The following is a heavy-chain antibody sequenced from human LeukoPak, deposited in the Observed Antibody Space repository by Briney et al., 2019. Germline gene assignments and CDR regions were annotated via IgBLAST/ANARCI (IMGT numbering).Heavy chain of an antibody. D-gene: IGHD3-10*01. J-gene: IGHJ4*02. CDR2: ISYDGSNK. CDR1: GFTFSSYG. Sequence: GRSLRLSCAASGFTFSSYGMHWVRQAPGKGLEWVAVISYDGSNKYYADSVKGRFTISRDNSKNTLYLQMNSLRAEDTAVYYCAKDLVLYGSGSYSPYYFDYWGQGTLVTVSS. V-gene: IGHV3-30*18. CDR3: AKDLVLYGSGSYSPYYFDY.